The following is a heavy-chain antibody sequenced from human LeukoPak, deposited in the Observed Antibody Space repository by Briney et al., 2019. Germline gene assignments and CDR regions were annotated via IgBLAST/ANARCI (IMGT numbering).Heavy chain of an antibody. J-gene: IGHJ4*02. CDR3: AAGNSGSYSFDY. Sequence: ASVKVSCKVSGYTFTDYYMHWVQQAPGKGLEWMGLVDPEDGETIYAEKFQGRVTITADTSTDTAYMELSSLRSEDTAVYYCAAGNSGSYSFDYWGQGTLVTVSS. V-gene: IGHV1-69-2*01. CDR1: GYTFTDYY. CDR2: VDPEDGET. D-gene: IGHD1-26*01.